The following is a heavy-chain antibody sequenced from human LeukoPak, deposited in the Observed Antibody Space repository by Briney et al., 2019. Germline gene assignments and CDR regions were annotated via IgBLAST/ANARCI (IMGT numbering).Heavy chain of an antibody. CDR1: GLTFSSYW. CDR2: IKQDGSEK. J-gene: IGHJ6*02. V-gene: IGHV3-7*01. Sequence: GGSLRLSCAASGLTFSSYWMSWVRQAPGKGLEWVANIKQDGSEKYYVDSVKGRFTISRDNAKNSLYLQMNSLRAEDTAVYYCARDDSRDGYNTHYYGMDVWGQGTTVTVSS. D-gene: IGHD5-24*01. CDR3: ARDDSRDGYNTHYYGMDV.